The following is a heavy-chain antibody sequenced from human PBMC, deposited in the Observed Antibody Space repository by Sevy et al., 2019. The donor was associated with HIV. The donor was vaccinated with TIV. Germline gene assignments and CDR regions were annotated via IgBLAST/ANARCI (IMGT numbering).Heavy chain of an antibody. CDR3: AREGYSSSSAHTYYYGMDV. D-gene: IGHD6-6*01. Sequence: ASVKVSCKASGYTFTSYYMHWVRQAPGQGLEWMGIINPSGGSTSYAQKFQGRVTMTRDTSTSTVYMELSSLRSEDTAMYYCAREGYSSSSAHTYYYGMDVWGQGTTVTVSS. V-gene: IGHV1-46*01. CDR1: GYTFTSYY. J-gene: IGHJ6*02. CDR2: INPSGGST.